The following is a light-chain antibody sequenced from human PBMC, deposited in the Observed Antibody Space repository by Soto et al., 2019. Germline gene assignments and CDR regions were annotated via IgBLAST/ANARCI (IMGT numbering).Light chain of an antibody. Sequence: DIQMTQSPSTLSASVGDRVTITCRASQSISSCLAWYQQKPGKAPKLLIFDASRLESGVPSRFSGSGSGTEFTLTISRLQPDDFSTYYCQQCNTYPLTFGGGTEVESK. CDR3: QQCNTYPLT. CDR1: QSISSC. J-gene: IGKJ4*01. CDR2: DAS. V-gene: IGKV1-5*01.